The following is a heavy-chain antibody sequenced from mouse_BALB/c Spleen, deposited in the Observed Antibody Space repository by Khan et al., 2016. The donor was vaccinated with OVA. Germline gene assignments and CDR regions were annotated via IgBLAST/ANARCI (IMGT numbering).Heavy chain of an antibody. D-gene: IGHD1-1*01. J-gene: IGHJ2*01. CDR3: ARIKKIVATYFDY. CDR2: TNPTNGRT. V-gene: IGHV1S81*02. CDR1: GYTFTSYW. Sequence: KESGAELVKAGASVKMSCKASGYTFTSYWMHWVKQRLGQGLEWFAETNPTNGRTYYNEKFKSKATLTVDKSSSTAYMLLSGPTFEDSAVYYCARIKKIVATYFDYWGQGTTLTGSS.